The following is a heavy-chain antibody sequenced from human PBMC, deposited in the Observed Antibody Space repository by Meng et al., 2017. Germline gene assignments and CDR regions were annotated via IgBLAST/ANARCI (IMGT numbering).Heavy chain of an antibody. J-gene: IGHJ4*02. CDR2: ISAYNGNT. Sequence: ASVKVSCKASGYTFTSYGISWVRQAPGQGLEWMGWISAYNGNTNYAQKLQGRVTMTTDTYTSTAYMELRSLRSDDTAVYYCARDRPAAAGRGYYFDYWGQGTLVTVSS. V-gene: IGHV1-18*01. CDR3: ARDRPAAAGRGYYFDY. D-gene: IGHD6-13*01. CDR1: GYTFTSYG.